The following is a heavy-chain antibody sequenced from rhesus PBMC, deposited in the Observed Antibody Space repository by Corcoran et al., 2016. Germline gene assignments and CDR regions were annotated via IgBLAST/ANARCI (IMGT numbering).Heavy chain of an antibody. J-gene: IGHJ4*01. CDR1: GGSISSSY. V-gene: IGHV4-169*01. D-gene: IGHD6-25*01. Sequence: QLQLQESGPGLVKPSETLSVTCAVSGGSISSSYWSLIPQAPGKGLEWIGYYGGSSGSTNYNPSLNSRVTISKDTSKNQFSLKLSSVTAADTAVYYCARFRGRQLSDWGQGVLVTVSS. CDR3: ARFRGRQLSD. CDR2: YGGSSGST.